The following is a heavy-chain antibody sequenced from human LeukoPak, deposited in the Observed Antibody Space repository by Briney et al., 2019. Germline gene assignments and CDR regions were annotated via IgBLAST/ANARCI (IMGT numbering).Heavy chain of an antibody. D-gene: IGHD6-19*01. CDR1: GFTFSDYY. CDR2: ISSSGSTI. CDR3: ARDEQWLVHIDY. J-gene: IGHJ4*02. Sequence: PGGSLRLSCAASGFTFSDYYMSWIRQAPGKGLEWVSYISSSGSTIYCADSVKGRFTISRDNAKNSLYLQMNSLRAEDTAVYYCARDEQWLVHIDYWGQGTLVTVSS. V-gene: IGHV3-11*01.